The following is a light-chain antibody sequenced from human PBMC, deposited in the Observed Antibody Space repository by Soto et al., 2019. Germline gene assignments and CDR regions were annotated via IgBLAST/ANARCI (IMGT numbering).Light chain of an antibody. CDR3: QQSYSTPRT. CDR2: AXS. CDR1: QSVSDY. J-gene: IGKJ4*01. Sequence: DIQMTQSPSSLSASLGDRVTVPXRASQSVSDYLNWDQQQPGXAPKXXXDAXSSLQRGGPSRLSGSGSGTDFTLPISSLRPEDFATYYCQQSYSTPRTFGGGTKVDIK. V-gene: IGKV1-39*01.